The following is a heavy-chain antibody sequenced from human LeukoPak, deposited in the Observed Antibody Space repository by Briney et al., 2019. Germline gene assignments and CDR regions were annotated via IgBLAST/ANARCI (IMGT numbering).Heavy chain of an antibody. CDR3: ARFKRVGSSGWPLDY. CDR1: GYTFTSYY. V-gene: IGHV1-46*01. CDR2: INPSGGST. Sequence: ASVKVSCRASGYTFTSYYMHWVRQAPGQGLEWMGIINPSGGSTSYAQKFQGRVTMTRDTSTSTVYMELSSLRSEDTAVYYCARFKRVGSSGWPLDYWGQGTLVTVSS. D-gene: IGHD6-19*01. J-gene: IGHJ4*02.